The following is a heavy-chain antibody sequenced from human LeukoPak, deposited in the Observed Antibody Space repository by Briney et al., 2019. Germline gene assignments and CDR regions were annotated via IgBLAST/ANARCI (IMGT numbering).Heavy chain of an antibody. Sequence: SQTLSLTCALSGDSVSSDSAAWNWVRQSPSRGLEWLGRAYLRSRWYHDFAESVKSRISINADTSKSQFSLQLNSVTPEDTAVYYCARDGGPTGVLNFDYWGQGTLVTVSS. CDR1: GDSVSSDSAA. J-gene: IGHJ4*02. V-gene: IGHV6-1*01. CDR3: ARDGGPTGVLNFDY. CDR2: AYLRSRWYH. D-gene: IGHD3-3*01.